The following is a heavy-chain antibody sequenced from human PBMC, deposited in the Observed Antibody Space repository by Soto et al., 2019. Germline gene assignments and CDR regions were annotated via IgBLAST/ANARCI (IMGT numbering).Heavy chain of an antibody. CDR1: GDSVSSHSAA. Sequence: SQTLSLTCAISGDSVSSHSAAWNWIRQSPSRGLEWLGRTYYRSKWYNDYAVSVKSRITINPDTSKNQFSLQLNSVTPEDTAVYYCARDSAQGMVYADYYFDYWGQGTLVTVSS. J-gene: IGHJ4*02. CDR2: TYYRSKWYN. V-gene: IGHV6-1*01. D-gene: IGHD2-8*01. CDR3: ARDSAQGMVYADYYFDY.